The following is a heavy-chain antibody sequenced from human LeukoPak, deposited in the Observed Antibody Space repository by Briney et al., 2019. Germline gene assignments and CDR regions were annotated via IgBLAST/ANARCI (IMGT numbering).Heavy chain of an antibody. CDR1: GFTFSSYS. V-gene: IGHV3-21*01. Sequence: GGSLRLSCAASGFTFSSYSMNWVRQAPGKGLEWVSSISSSSSYIYYAASVKGRFTISRDNDKNSLYLQMNSLRAEDTAVYYCARGGSPKLFSSGYYSVDYWGQGTLVTVSS. CDR3: ARGGSPKLFSSGYYSVDY. CDR2: ISSSSSYI. J-gene: IGHJ4*02. D-gene: IGHD3-22*01.